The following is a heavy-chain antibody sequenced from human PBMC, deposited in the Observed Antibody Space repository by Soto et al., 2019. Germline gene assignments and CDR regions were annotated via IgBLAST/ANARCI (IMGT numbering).Heavy chain of an antibody. CDR2: ISYDGSNK. V-gene: IGHV3-30*18. D-gene: IGHD6-13*01. J-gene: IGHJ6*02. CDR1: GFTFSYYG. CDR3: AKETSGYSSSWSYYYGMDV. Sequence: QVQLVESGGGVVQPGRSLRLSCAASGFTFSYYGMHWVRQAPGKGLEWVAVISYDGSNKYYADSVKGRFTISRDNSXXXLXLQMSSLRAEDTAVYYCAKETSGYSSSWSYYYGMDVWGQGTTVTVSS.